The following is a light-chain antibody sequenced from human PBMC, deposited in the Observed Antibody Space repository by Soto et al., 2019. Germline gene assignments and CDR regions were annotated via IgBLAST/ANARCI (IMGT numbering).Light chain of an antibody. Sequence: EIVLTQSPDTLSLSPGERATLSCRASQRVSGYLGWYQQKPGQAPRLLIYHASNSADGVPARFRGSGSWTTFTITITSLEPDDFAVYYCQQRSNWPYLTFGGGTRV. CDR1: QRVSGY. CDR2: HAS. J-gene: IGKJ4*01. V-gene: IGKV3-11*01. CDR3: QQRSNWPYLT.